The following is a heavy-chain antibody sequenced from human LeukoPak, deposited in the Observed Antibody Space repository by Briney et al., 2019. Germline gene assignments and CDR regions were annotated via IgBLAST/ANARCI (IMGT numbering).Heavy chain of an antibody. CDR1: GFTFKSYA. D-gene: IGHD4-17*01. V-gene: IGHV3-66*01. J-gene: IGHJ4*02. CDR2: IYSGGST. CDR3: ARVNCGDYLPSFDY. Sequence: PGGSLRLSCSASGFTFKSYAMHWVRQAPGKGLEWVSLIYSGGSTYYADSVKGRFTISRDNSKNTLYLQMNSLRAEDTAVYYCARVNCGDYLPSFDYWGQGTLVTVSS.